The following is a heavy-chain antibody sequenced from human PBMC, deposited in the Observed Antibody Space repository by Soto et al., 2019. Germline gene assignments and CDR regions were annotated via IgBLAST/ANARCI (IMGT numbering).Heavy chain of an antibody. J-gene: IGHJ5*02. D-gene: IGHD3-10*01. Sequence: PGGSLRLSCAASGFTFSSYSMNWVRQAPGKGLEWVSSISSSSSYIYYADSVKGRFTISRDNAKNSLYLQMNSLRAEDTAVYYCARDIWFGESTNNWFDPWGQGTLVTVSS. CDR2: ISSSSSYI. CDR3: ARDIWFGESTNNWFDP. V-gene: IGHV3-21*01. CDR1: GFTFSSYS.